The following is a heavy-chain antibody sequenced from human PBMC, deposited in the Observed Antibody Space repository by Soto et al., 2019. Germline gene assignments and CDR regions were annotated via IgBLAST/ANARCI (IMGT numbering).Heavy chain of an antibody. D-gene: IGHD3-3*01. V-gene: IGHV4-30-4*01. J-gene: IGHJ3*02. Sequence: QVQLQESGPGLVKPSQTLSLTGTVSGDSIISGDYYWTWIRQPPGKRLEWIAYMYYSGRTTSNPTLKGRLTSTIDSSDTRISPHLHSVTAAATAVYYWTRGTVFGVADGLDIWGQGTMVTVSS. CDR3: TRGTVFGVADGLDI. CDR2: MYYSGRT. CDR1: GDSIISGDYY.